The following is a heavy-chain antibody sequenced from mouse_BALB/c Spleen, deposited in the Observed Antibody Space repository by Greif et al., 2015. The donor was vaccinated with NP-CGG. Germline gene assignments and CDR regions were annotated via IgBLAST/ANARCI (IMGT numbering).Heavy chain of an antibody. Sequence: EVQLQQSGAELVKPGASVKLSCTASGFNIKDAYMHWVKQRPEQGLEWIGRIDPANGNTKYDPKFQGKATITADTSSNTAYLQLSSLTSKDTAVYYCARTMITTHYFDYWGQGTTLTVSS. V-gene: IGHV14-3*02. CDR3: ARTMITTHYFDY. CDR1: GFNIKDAY. CDR2: IDPANGNT. D-gene: IGHD2-4*01. J-gene: IGHJ2*01.